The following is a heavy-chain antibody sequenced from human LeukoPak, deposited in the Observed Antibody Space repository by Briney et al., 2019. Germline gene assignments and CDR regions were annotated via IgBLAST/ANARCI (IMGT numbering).Heavy chain of an antibody. CDR2: INSDGSST. CDR1: GFTFSSYW. J-gene: IGHJ4*02. CDR3: ASYSYGYQYFDY. Sequence: PGGSLRLSCAASGFTFSSYWMHWVRQAPGKGLVWVSRINSDGSSTSYADSVKGRFTISRDNAKNTLYLQMNSLRAEDTAVYYCASYSYGYQYFDYWGQGTLVTVSS. D-gene: IGHD5-18*01. V-gene: IGHV3-74*01.